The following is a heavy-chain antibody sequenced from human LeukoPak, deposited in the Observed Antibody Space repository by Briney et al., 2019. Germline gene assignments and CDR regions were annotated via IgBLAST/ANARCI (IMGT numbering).Heavy chain of an antibody. CDR2: INPNSGGT. J-gene: IGHJ4*02. V-gene: IGHV1-2*02. Sequence: SVKVSCKAAGYTFTAYYIHWVRQAPAQGLDWMGWINPNSGGTNSAQKFQGRVTMTRDSSISTAYMEISRLTSDDTAVYHCARVGSITARKNYFDYWGQGTLVTVSS. CDR3: ARVGSITARKNYFDY. CDR1: GYTFTAYY. D-gene: IGHD6-6*01.